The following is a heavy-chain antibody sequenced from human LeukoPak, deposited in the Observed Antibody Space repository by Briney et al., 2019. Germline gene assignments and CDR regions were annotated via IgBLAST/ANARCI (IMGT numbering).Heavy chain of an antibody. CDR1: GFTFSTYA. CDR3: ARYNWNYGY. CDR2: ISGSGGST. D-gene: IGHD1-7*01. J-gene: IGHJ4*02. Sequence: GGSLRLSCAASGFTFSTYAMSWVRQAPGKGLEWVSAISGSGGSTYYADPVKGRFTISRDNSKNTLYLQMNSLRAEDTAVYYCARYNWNYGYWGQGTLVTVSS. V-gene: IGHV3-23*01.